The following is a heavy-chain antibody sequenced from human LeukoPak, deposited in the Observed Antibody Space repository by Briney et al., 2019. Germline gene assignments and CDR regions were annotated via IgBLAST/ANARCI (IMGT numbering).Heavy chain of an antibody. J-gene: IGHJ6*03. V-gene: IGHV4-4*02. D-gene: IGHD5-12*01. CDR2: IYYSGTT. CDR1: GGSINSNNL. CDR3: AKAGDPNRGYSGYDQPKTDQTYYYYMDV. Sequence: SETLFLTCAVSGGSINSNNLWSWVRQSPGKGLEWIGSIYYSGTTHYSPSLESRVTISVDTSKNQFSLKLASVTAADTAIYYCAKAGDPNRGYSGYDQPKTDQTYYYYMDVWGKGTTVTISS.